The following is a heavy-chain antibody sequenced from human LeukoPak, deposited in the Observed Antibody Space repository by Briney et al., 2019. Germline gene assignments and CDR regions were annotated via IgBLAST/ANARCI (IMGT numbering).Heavy chain of an antibody. J-gene: IGHJ4*02. V-gene: IGHV1-46*01. CDR2: INPSGGST. Sequence: AASVKVSCKASGYTFTTYYMHWVRQAPGQGLEWMGIINPSGGSTSYAQKFQGRVTMTRDTSTTTVYMELSSLRSEDTAVYYCASEMAARGTRFYDYWGQGTLVTVSS. D-gene: IGHD1-14*01. CDR1: GYTFTTYY. CDR3: ASEMAARGTRFYDY.